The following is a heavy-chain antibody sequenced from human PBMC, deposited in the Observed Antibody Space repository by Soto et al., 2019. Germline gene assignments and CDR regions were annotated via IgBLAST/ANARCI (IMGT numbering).Heavy chain of an antibody. V-gene: IGHV6-1*01. Sequence: PSQPLSLTCVISGDSVSSNSAAWNWIRQSPSRGLEWLGRTYYRSKWYSYYAASVRSRISISPDTSKNQFSLQLKSVTPEDTAVYYCARGPSSLALWGQGIVVTVSS. D-gene: IGHD2-15*01. J-gene: IGHJ4*02. CDR2: TYYRSKWYS. CDR1: GDSVSSNSAA. CDR3: ARGPSSLAL.